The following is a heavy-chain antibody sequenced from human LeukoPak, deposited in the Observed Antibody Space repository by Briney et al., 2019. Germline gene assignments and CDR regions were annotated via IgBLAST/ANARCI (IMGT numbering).Heavy chain of an antibody. D-gene: IGHD3-10*01. CDR1: GGTFSSYA. CDR3: ARDFPHGVNNWFDP. J-gene: IGHJ5*02. V-gene: IGHV1-18*01. CDR2: ISAYNGNT. Sequence: ASVKVSXKASGGTFSSYAISWVRQAPGQGLEWMGWISAYNGNTNYAQKLQGRVTMTTDTSTSTAYMELRSLRSDDTAVYYCARDFPHGVNNWFDPWGQGTLVTVSS.